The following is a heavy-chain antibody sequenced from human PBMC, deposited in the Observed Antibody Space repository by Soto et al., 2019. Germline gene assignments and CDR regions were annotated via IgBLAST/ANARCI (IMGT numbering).Heavy chain of an antibody. Sequence: QVQLQESGPGRVKASETLSLTCTVSGGSMSNYYWSWIRQPPGKGLEWIGYIYYIGSTNYNPSLQSRVTMSVDTSRNQLSLNWTSVTAADTAVYYCARGYSPALGAPWARVNWFDPWGQGTLVTVSS. D-gene: IGHD1-26*01. CDR1: GGSMSNYY. V-gene: IGHV4-59*01. CDR3: ARGYSPALGAPWARVNWFDP. J-gene: IGHJ5*02. CDR2: IYYIGST.